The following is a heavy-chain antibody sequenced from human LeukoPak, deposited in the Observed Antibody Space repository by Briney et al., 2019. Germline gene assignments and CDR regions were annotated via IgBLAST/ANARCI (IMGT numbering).Heavy chain of an antibody. CDR2: ISGSGGST. Sequence: GGSLRLFCAASGVTVSSTYMSWVRHAPGKGLEWVSAISGSGGSTYYADSLKGRFTISRDNSKNTLYLQMNSLRAEDTAVYYCAKGGELRYFDWLDYWGQGTLVTVSS. D-gene: IGHD3-9*01. CDR1: GVTVSSTY. V-gene: IGHV3-23*01. CDR3: AKGGELRYFDWLDY. J-gene: IGHJ4*02.